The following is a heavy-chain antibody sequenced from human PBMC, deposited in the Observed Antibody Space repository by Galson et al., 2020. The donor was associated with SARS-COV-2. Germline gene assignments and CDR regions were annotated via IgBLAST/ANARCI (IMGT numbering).Heavy chain of an antibody. CDR3: ARTRAQWLVRSVFDY. Sequence: GGSLRLSCVASGFTFSSYEMNWVRQAPGKGLECVSYISSSGSTIYYADSVKGRFTISRDNAKNSLYLQMNSLRAEDTAVYYCARTRAQWLVRSVFDYWGQGTLVTVSS. CDR1: GFTFSSYE. V-gene: IGHV3-48*03. CDR2: ISSSGSTI. D-gene: IGHD6-19*01. J-gene: IGHJ4*02.